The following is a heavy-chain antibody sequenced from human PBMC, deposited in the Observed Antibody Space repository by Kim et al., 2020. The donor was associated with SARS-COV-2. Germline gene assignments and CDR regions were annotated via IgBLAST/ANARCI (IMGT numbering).Heavy chain of an antibody. J-gene: IGHJ6*03. Sequence: GESLKISCKGSGYTFTNYWIGWVRQMPGKGLEWMGIIYPGDSDIKYSPSFQGQVTISADKSISTAYLQWSSLKASDTAMYYCARGGQLVLGHFYYYMDVWGKGTTVTVSS. CDR1: GYTFTNYW. V-gene: IGHV5-51*01. CDR3: ARGGQLVLGHFYYYMDV. D-gene: IGHD6-6*01. CDR2: IYPGDSDI.